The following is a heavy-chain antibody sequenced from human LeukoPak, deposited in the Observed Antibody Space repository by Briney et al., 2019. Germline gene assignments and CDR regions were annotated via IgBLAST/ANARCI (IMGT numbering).Heavy chain of an antibody. CDR1: GGSISSSSYY. Sequence: SETLSLTSTVSGGSISSSSYYWGWIRQPPGKGLEWIGSIYYSGSTYYNPSLKSRVTISVDTSKNQFSLKLSSVTAADTAVYYCASRSSGGGIWGQGTLVTVSS. CDR3: ASRSSGGGI. J-gene: IGHJ4*02. CDR2: IYYSGST. D-gene: IGHD2-15*01. V-gene: IGHV4-39*01.